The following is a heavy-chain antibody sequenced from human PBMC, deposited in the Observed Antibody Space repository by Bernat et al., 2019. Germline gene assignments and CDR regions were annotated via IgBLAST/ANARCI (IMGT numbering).Heavy chain of an antibody. J-gene: IGHJ3*02. D-gene: IGHD3-9*01. CDR2: INPNSGGT. CDR3: AKDRSESDILTGYYMGYAFDI. Sequence: QVQLVQSGAEVKKPGASVKVSCKASGYTFTGYYMHWVRQAPGQGLEWMGRINPNSGGTNYAQKFQGRVTMTRDTSISTAYMELSRLRSDDTAVYYCAKDRSESDILTGYYMGYAFDIWGQGTMVTVSS. V-gene: IGHV1-2*06. CDR1: GYTFTGYY.